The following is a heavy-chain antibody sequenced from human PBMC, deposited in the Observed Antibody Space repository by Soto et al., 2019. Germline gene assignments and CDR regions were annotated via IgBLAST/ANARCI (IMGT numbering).Heavy chain of an antibody. V-gene: IGHV4-59*01. Sequence: SETLSLTCTVSGGSISSYYWSWIRQPPGKGLEWIGYIYYSGSTNYNPSLKSRVTISVDTSKNQFSLKLSSVTAADTAVYYCARGSFYGDYVWGQGTLVTVSS. CDR3: ARGSFYGDYV. J-gene: IGHJ4*02. CDR1: GGSISSYY. D-gene: IGHD4-17*01. CDR2: IYYSGST.